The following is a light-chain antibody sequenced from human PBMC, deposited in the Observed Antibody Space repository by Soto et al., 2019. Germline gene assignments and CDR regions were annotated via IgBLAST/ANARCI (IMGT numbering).Light chain of an antibody. J-gene: IGKJ1*01. V-gene: IGKV3D-20*02. CDR3: QQRSNWPPWT. Sequence: EVVLTQSPDTLSLSPGERATLSCRASQSVSSNYLAWYQQTPGQTPRLLIYAASSRATGIPDRFSGSGSGTDFTLTISSLEPEDFAVYYCQQRSNWPPWTFGQGTKVDIK. CDR1: QSVSSNY. CDR2: AAS.